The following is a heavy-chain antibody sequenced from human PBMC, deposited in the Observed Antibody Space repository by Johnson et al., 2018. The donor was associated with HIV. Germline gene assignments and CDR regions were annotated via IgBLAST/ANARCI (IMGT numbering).Heavy chain of an antibody. J-gene: IGHJ3*02. V-gene: IGHV3-7*03. CDR1: GFTFSSYW. Sequence: VQLVESGGGLVQPGGSLRLSCAASGFTFSSYWMSWVRQAPGKGLEWVANIKQDGSEKYYVDSVKGRFTIPRDTSKNSLYLQMNSLRAEDTALYYCTTDKDYDFWSGYYSGGSDAFDIWGQGTMVTVSS. CDR2: IKQDGSEK. D-gene: IGHD3-3*01. CDR3: TTDKDYDFWSGYYSGGSDAFDI.